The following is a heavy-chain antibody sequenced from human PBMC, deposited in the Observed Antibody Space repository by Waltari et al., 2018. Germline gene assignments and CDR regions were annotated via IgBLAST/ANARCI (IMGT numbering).Heavy chain of an antibody. Sequence: EVQLVESGGGLVKPGGSLRLSCAASGFTFSSYSMNWVRQAPGKGLEWVSSISSSSSYIYYADSVKGRFTISTDNAKNSLYLQMNSLRAEDTAVYYCAGYDFWSGYYTDYWGQGTLVTVSS. CDR3: AGYDFWSGYYTDY. V-gene: IGHV3-21*01. D-gene: IGHD3-3*01. J-gene: IGHJ4*02. CDR2: ISSSSSYI. CDR1: GFTFSSYS.